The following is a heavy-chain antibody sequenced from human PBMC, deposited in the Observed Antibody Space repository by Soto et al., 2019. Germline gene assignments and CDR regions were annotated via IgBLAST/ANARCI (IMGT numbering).Heavy chain of an antibody. CDR3: ARVVTTGTTLKLPYYYYYYMDV. J-gene: IGHJ6*03. V-gene: IGHV4-59*01. CDR1: GVSISSYY. CDR2: IYYSGST. D-gene: IGHD1-1*01. Sequence: SETLSLTCTVSGVSISSYYWSWIRQPPGKGLEWIGYIYYSGSTNYNPSLKSRVTISVDTSKNQFSLKLSSVTAADTAVYYCARVVTTGTTLKLPYYYYYYMDVWGKGTTVTVSS.